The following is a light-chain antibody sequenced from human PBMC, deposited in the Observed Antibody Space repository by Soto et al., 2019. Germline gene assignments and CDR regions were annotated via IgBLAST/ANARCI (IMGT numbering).Light chain of an antibody. V-gene: IGLV2-8*01. Sequence: QSALTQPPSASGSPGQSVTISCTGTSSDVGGYNYVSWYQHHPGKAPKLMIYEVSKRPSGVPDRFSGSKSGNTASLTVSGLQADDEADYYCSSYAGSNNLGVFGGGTKLTVL. CDR2: EVS. CDR1: SSDVGGYNY. CDR3: SSYAGSNNLGV. J-gene: IGLJ2*01.